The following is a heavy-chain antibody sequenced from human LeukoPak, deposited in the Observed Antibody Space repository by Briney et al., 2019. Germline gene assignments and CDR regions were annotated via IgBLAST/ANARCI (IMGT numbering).Heavy chain of an antibody. CDR2: FNWNGGST. CDR3: ARGSIIAAAGTFDY. CDR1: GFTFDYYG. Sequence: GGSLRLSCAAAGFTFDYYGMSWVHQPPGKGLEWVTVFNWNGGSTGYADSVTGRFTTSRENAKNCLYLQMNSLRAEDTALYYCARGSIIAAAGTFDYWGQGTLVTVSS. V-gene: IGHV3-20*04. D-gene: IGHD6-13*01. J-gene: IGHJ4*02.